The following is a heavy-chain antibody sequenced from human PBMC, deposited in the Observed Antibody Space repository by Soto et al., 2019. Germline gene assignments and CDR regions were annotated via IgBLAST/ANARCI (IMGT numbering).Heavy chain of an antibody. V-gene: IGHV1-8*01. CDR3: ARNYDYVWGSHRLSYYYYGMDV. CDR1: GYTFTSYD. Sequence: ASVKVSCKASGYTFTSYDINWVRQATGQGLEWMGWMNPNSGNTGYAQKFQGRVTMTRNTSISTAYMELSSLRSEDTAVYYCARNYDYVWGSHRLSYYYYGMDVWGQGTTVTVSS. J-gene: IGHJ6*02. CDR2: MNPNSGNT. D-gene: IGHD3-16*02.